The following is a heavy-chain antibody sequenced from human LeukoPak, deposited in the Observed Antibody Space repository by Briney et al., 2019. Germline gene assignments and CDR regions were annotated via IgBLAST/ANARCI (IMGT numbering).Heavy chain of an antibody. CDR2: ISHRGRT. V-gene: IGHV4-34*01. Sequence: KPSETLSLTCAVYGGSISGYYWSWIRRPPGKGLEWIGEISHRGRTHYNPSLQSRVFMSVDTSKNQFALNLNSVTAADTAVYYCARVPLRFLEPFDYWGQGILVTVSS. CDR3: ARVPLRFLEPFDY. D-gene: IGHD3-3*01. J-gene: IGHJ4*02. CDR1: GGSISGYY.